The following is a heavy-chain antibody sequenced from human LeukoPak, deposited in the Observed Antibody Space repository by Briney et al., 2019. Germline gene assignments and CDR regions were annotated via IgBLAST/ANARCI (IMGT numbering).Heavy chain of an antibody. CDR2: ISGSGGST. J-gene: IGHJ4*02. CDR1: GFTFSSYA. V-gene: IGHV3-23*01. CDR3: AKAKKYCSGGSCYYFDY. D-gene: IGHD2-15*01. Sequence: GGSLRLSCAASGFTFSSYAMSWVRQAPGKGLEWVSAISGSGGSTYYADSVKRRFTISRDNSKNTLYLQMNSLRAEDTAVYYCAKAKKYCSGGSCYYFDYWGQGTLVTVSS.